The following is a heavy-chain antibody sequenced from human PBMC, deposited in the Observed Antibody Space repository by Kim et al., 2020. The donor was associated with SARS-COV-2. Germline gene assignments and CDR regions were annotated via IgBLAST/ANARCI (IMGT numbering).Heavy chain of an antibody. CDR1: GYTFTRYY. D-gene: IGHD1-26*01. Sequence: ASVKVSCKASGYTFTRYYVHWVRQAPGQGLEWMGLINPSGGSTSYAQKFQGRVTLTRDTSTSTVYIILSSLRSDDTAVYYCASDAKVGTTSYFDYLGQGTLVTVSS. V-gene: IGHV1-46*01. CDR2: INPSGGST. CDR3: ASDAKVGTTSYFDY. J-gene: IGHJ4*02.